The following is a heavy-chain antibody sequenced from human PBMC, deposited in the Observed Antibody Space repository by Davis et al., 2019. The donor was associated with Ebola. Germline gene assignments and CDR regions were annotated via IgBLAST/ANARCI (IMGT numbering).Heavy chain of an antibody. D-gene: IGHD6-19*01. V-gene: IGHV3-30*18. CDR2: LSYDGSHT. J-gene: IGHJ6*02. CDR3: AKVKHSSGWTFYYYYYGMDV. Sequence: GESLKISCTASGFSFGTYGMHWVRQAPGKGLEWVQNLSYDGSHTSSIDSVKGRFTISRDNSKNTLYLQMNSLRAEDTAVYYCAKVKHSSGWTFYYYYYGMDVWGQGTTVTVSS. CDR1: GFSFGTYG.